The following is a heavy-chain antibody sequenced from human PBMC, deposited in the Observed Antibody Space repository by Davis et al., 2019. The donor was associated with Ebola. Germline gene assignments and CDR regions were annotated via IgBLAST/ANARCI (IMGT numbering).Heavy chain of an antibody. CDR2: ISNSGGST. Sequence: GGSLRLSCAASGFTFYSYAMTWVRPAPGKGLEWVSAISNSGGSTYYADSVRGRFSISRDNAKDTLYLQINSLRVEDTAVYYCVKDTSNIWFDIWGQGTMVTVSS. CDR3: VKDTSNIWFDI. D-gene: IGHD1-26*01. J-gene: IGHJ3*02. V-gene: IGHV3-23*01. CDR1: GFTFYSYA.